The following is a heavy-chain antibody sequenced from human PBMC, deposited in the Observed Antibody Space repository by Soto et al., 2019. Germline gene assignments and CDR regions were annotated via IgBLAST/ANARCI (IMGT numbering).Heavy chain of an antibody. CDR1: GSAFTRYG. D-gene: IGHD2-15*01. Sequence: SVNVSCKAYGSAFTRYGISSSRQAPGQGLDWMGWISAYNGNTKYAQDLQGRVTMTTDTSTSTAYMELRSLRSEDTAVYYCARFSGGSYNTYYFYYGMDVWGQGTTVTVSS. V-gene: IGHV1-18*01. J-gene: IGHJ6*02. CDR3: ARFSGGSYNTYYFYYGMDV. CDR2: ISAYNGNT.